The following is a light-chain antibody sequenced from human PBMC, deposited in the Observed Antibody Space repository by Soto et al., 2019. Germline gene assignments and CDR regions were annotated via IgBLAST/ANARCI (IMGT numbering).Light chain of an antibody. J-gene: IGKJ4*01. Sequence: EVVLTQSPGTLSLSPGERATLSCRASQAVSSILLAWYQQKPGQAPRLLIYGASSRATGIPARFRGSGSGTDFTLTVSRLEPEDFAVYYCEQHGTSPIFGGGTKVEIK. CDR1: QAVSSIL. CDR3: EQHGTSPI. CDR2: GAS. V-gene: IGKV3-20*01.